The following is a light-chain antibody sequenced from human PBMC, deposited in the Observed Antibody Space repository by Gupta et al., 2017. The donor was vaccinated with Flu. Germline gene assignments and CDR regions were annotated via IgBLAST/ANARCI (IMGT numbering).Light chain of an antibody. Sequence: PSSLYASVGDRVTITCRASQSISTYVNWYQQKPGRAPKLLIYGAYNDQSGVPSRLSGSGSGTEFTLTIMRLQPEEFATYYCQRSHSSPRTFGQGTKVEI. J-gene: IGKJ1*01. CDR2: GAY. CDR1: QSISTY. CDR3: QRSHSSPRT. V-gene: IGKV1-39*01.